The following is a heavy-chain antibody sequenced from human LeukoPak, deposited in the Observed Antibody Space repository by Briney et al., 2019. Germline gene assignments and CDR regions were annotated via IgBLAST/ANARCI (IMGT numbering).Heavy chain of an antibody. Sequence: SETLSLTGTVSGVSISSGSYYWSWIRHPAGKVLEWNGHIYTSGSTNYNPSLKSRATISVDTSTNQFLLKLSSVTAADTAVYYCARDSGVAAFDYWGQGTLVTVSS. CDR3: ARDSGVAAFDY. D-gene: IGHD2-21*01. J-gene: IGHJ4*02. CDR1: GVSISSGSYY. CDR2: IYTSGST. V-gene: IGHV4-61*09.